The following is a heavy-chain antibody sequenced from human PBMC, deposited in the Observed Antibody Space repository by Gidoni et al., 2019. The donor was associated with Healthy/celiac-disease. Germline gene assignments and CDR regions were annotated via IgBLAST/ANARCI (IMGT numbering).Heavy chain of an antibody. Sequence: EVQLVESGGCLVQPGGSLRLSCAASGFTFSSYSMNWVRQASGKGLGWVSYISSSSSTIYYADSVKGRFTISRDNAKNSLYLQMNSLRDEDTAVYYCARALDGKYSYGSHPDYWGQGTLVTVSS. J-gene: IGHJ4*02. CDR3: ARALDGKYSYGSHPDY. D-gene: IGHD5-18*01. CDR1: GFTFSSYS. V-gene: IGHV3-48*02. CDR2: ISSSSSTI.